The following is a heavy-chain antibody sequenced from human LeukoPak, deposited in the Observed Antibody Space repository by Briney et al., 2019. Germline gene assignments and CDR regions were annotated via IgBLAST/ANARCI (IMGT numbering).Heavy chain of an antibody. V-gene: IGHV3-7*05. D-gene: IGHD3-16*01. CDR3: AKNGGPHGMDV. J-gene: IGHJ6*02. CDR2: IKHDGGET. Sequence: GGSLRLSCAASGFTFNNYAMSWVRQAPGKGLEWVGNIKHDGGETNYVDSVKGRFTISRDNAKNTLHLQMNSLRVDDTAVYYCAKNGGPHGMDVWGQGTTVTVSS. CDR1: GFTFNNYA.